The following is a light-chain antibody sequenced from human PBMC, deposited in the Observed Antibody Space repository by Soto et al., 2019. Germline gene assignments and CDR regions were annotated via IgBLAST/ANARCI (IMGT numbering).Light chain of an antibody. V-gene: IGKV3-15*01. CDR3: QQYNNWGT. CDR1: QSVSSN. J-gene: IGKJ1*01. Sequence: EIAMTQSPVTLSVSPGERATLSCRASQSVSSNLAWYQQKPGQAPRLLIYDASTRATGIPARFSGSGSGTEFTLTISSLQSEDFAVYYCQQYNNWGTFGQGTKV. CDR2: DAS.